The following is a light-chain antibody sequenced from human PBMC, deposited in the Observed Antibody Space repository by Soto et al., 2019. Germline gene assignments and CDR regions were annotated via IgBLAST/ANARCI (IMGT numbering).Light chain of an antibody. CDR3: KQYNSYWT. V-gene: IGKV1-5*01. CDR2: DAS. J-gene: IGKJ1*01. CDR1: QSISSW. Sequence: DIQMTQSPSTLSASVGDRVTITCRASQSISSWLAWYQQKPGKAPKLLIYDASSLESGVPSRFSGSGSGTKFTLTISSLQPDDFATYYCKQYNSYWTFGQGTKVDVK.